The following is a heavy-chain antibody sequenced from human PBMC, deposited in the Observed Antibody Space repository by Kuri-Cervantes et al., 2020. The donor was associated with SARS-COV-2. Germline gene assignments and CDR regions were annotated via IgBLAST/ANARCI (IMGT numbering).Heavy chain of an antibody. Sequence: GGSLRLSCAASGFTFSSYAMSWVRQAPGKGLEWVAFIRYDGSNKYYADSVKGRFTISRDNSKNTLYLQMNSLRAEDTAVYYCASSLVDYFDYWGQGTLVTVSS. CDR2: IRYDGSNK. CDR3: ASSLVDYFDY. CDR1: GFTFSSYA. V-gene: IGHV3-30*02. J-gene: IGHJ4*02. D-gene: IGHD1-26*01.